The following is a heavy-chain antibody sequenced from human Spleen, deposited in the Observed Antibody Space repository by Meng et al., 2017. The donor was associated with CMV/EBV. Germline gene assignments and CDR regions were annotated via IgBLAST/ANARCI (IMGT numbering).Heavy chain of an antibody. V-gene: IGHV3-9*01. CDR2: ISWNSGSI. CDR3: AKDMNEWFGELSLDY. CDR1: GFTFDDYA. J-gene: IGHJ4*02. Sequence: SLKISCAASGFTFDDYAMHWVRQAPGKGLEWVSGISWNSGSIGYADSVKGRFTISRDNAKNSLYLQMNSLRAEDTALYYCAKDMNEWFGELSLDYWGQGTLVTVSS. D-gene: IGHD3-10*01.